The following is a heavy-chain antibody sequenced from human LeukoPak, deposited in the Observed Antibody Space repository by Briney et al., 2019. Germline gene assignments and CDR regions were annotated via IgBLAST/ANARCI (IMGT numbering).Heavy chain of an antibody. CDR1: GHTFTGYY. Sequence: ASDQVSCKASGHTFTGYYMHWVRQAPGQGLEWMGRINPNSGGTNYAQKFQGRVTITRDTYISTAYMELSRLRSDETAVYYCAREVDFWRGHPHQVDFQHWGEGTLVTVSS. V-gene: IGHV1-2*06. CDR2: INPNSGGT. CDR3: AREVDFWRGHPHQVDFQH. D-gene: IGHD3-3*01. J-gene: IGHJ1*01.